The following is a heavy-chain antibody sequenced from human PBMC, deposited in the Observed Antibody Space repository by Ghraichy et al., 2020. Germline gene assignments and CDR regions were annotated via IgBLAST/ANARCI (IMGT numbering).Heavy chain of an antibody. J-gene: IGHJ4*02. Sequence: SETLSLTCTVSGGSISSSSYYWGWIRQPPGKGLEWIGSIYYSGSTYYNPSLKSRVTISVDTSKNQFSLKLSSVTAADTAVYYCARRVGLVGAKARTFDYWGQGTLVTVSS. D-gene: IGHD1-26*01. V-gene: IGHV4-39*01. CDR2: IYYSGST. CDR3: ARRVGLVGAKARTFDY. CDR1: GGSISSSSYY.